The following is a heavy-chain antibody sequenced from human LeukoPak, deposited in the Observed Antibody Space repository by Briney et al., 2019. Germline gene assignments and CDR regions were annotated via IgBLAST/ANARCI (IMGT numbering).Heavy chain of an antibody. Sequence: PGGSLRLSCTASGFTFGDYAINWVRQAPGKGLEWLGFIRSKAYGGTTEDAASVKGRFTISRDDSKSIAYLQMNSLKTEDTAVYYCTRVRYCSGGSCSFDPWGQGTLVTVSS. V-gene: IGHV3-49*04. D-gene: IGHD2-15*01. CDR1: GFTFGDYA. CDR3: TRVRYCSGGSCSFDP. CDR2: IRSKAYGGTT. J-gene: IGHJ5*02.